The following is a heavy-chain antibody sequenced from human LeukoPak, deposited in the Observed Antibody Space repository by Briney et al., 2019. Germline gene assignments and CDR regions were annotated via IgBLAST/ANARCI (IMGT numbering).Heavy chain of an antibody. CDR1: GFTFDDYA. CDR2: ISWNSGSI. Sequence: GRSLRLPCAASGFTFDDYAMHWVRQAPGKGLEWVSGISWNSGSIGYADSVKGRFTISRDNAKNSLYLQMNSLRAEDTALYYCEKESGWYRGYFDYWGQGTLVTVSS. V-gene: IGHV3-9*01. CDR3: EKESGWYRGYFDY. J-gene: IGHJ4*02. D-gene: IGHD6-19*01.